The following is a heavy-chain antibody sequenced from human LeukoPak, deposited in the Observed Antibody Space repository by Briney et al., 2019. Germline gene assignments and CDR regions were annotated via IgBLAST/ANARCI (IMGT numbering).Heavy chain of an antibody. CDR1: GGSFSGYY. Sequence: SSETLSLTCAVYGGSFSGYYWSWIRQPPGKGLEWIGYIYYSGSTYYNPSLKSRVTISVDTSKNQFSLKLSSVTAADTAVYYCARDDHAFDIWGQGTMVTVSS. CDR2: IYYSGST. V-gene: IGHV4-30-4*01. J-gene: IGHJ3*02. CDR3: ARDDHAFDI.